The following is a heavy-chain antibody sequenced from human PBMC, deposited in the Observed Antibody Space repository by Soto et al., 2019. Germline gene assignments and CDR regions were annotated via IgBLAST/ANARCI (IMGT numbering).Heavy chain of an antibody. J-gene: IGHJ4*02. V-gene: IGHV2-5*02. CDR2: IYWDDDK. CDR3: AHEMDMTYYFDF. CDR1: GFSLSTSGVG. D-gene: IGHD2-8*01. Sequence: QITLKESGPTLVKPTQTLTLTCTFSGFSLSTSGVGVGWIRQPPGKALEWLALIYWDDDKRYSPSLKSRLTITKDTSKNHVVLTMTNIDPVDTATYYCAHEMDMTYYFDFWGQGTLVTVSA.